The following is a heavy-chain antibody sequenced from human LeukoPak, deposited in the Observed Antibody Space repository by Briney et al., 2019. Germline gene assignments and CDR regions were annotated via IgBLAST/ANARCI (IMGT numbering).Heavy chain of an antibody. CDR2: IYYNGVN. J-gene: IGHJ5*02. D-gene: IGHD3-16*01. CDR3: ARLHALRAEEFDP. Sequence: KPSETLSLTCTASGASINNYYWSWIRQPPGRGLEWLGYIYYNGVNKYNPSLKSRLTISVDTSKNQFSLKLTSVTAADTAVYYCARLHALRAEEFDPWGQGTLVTVSS. V-gene: IGHV4-59*01. CDR1: GASINNYY.